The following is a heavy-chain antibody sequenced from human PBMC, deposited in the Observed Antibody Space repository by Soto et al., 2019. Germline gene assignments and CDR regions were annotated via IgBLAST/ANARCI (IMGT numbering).Heavy chain of an antibody. CDR2: IFPY. Sequence: QAQRVQSGAEVKTPGASVKVSCKTSAYAFNTYAINWVRQAPGQGLEWLGSIFPYYSQNLQARVTMTADTSTSTAYMEMTTLTSDDTAVYYCARGGFSSSWRLDFWGRGTLVTVSS. J-gene: IGHJ4*02. V-gene: IGHV1-18*04. CDR1: AYAFNTYA. D-gene: IGHD6-13*01. CDR3: ARGGFSSSWRLDF.